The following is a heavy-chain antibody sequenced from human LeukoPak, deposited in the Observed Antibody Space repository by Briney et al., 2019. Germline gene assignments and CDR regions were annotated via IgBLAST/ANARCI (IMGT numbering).Heavy chain of an antibody. CDR1: GGYIHTYY. CDR3: ARDREHSYGSDFGH. CDR2: ANVGGHR. V-gene: IGHV4-4*07. Sequence: SDTLSLTCTVSGGYIHTYYWAWIRQPAGKRLEWVGRANVGGHRDYNPSLKSRVSMSIDESANQFSLSLMSVTAADTAVYYCARDREHSYGSDFGHWGQGILVTVSA. J-gene: IGHJ4*02. D-gene: IGHD5-18*01.